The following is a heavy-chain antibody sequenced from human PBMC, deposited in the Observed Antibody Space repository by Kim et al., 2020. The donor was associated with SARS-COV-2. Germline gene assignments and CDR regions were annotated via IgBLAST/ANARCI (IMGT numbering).Heavy chain of an antibody. D-gene: IGHD1-1*01. J-gene: IGHJ6*01. CDR1: GFIFDTYG. CDR3: ASMVWNETAGGRH. CDR2: VSGIGGST. V-gene: IGHV3-23*01. Sequence: GGSLRLSCVASGFIFDTYGVTWVRQAPGKGLEWVAVVSGIGGSTSYAESVKGRFTISRDNSMNMVYLQMNSLRAEDTAAYSCASMVWNETAGGRHGG.